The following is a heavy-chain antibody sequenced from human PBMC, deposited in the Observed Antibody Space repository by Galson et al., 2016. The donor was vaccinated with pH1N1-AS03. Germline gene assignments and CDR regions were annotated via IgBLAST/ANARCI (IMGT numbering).Heavy chain of an antibody. CDR2: IQYDESYR. Sequence: SLRLSCAASELTLSNYDMHWVRQAPGKGPEWVAFIQYDESYRNYADSVKGRFSISRDISKNTLYLQMNSLRVEDTAMFYCVKESPKEAGDYWGRGVMVTVSS. J-gene: IGHJ4*02. CDR1: ELTLSNYD. CDR3: VKESPKEAGDY. V-gene: IGHV3-30*02.